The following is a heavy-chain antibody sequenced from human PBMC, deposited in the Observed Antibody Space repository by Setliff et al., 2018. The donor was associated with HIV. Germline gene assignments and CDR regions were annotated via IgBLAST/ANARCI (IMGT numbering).Heavy chain of an antibody. Sequence: ASETLSLTCAASGDSITSRNYHWDWVRQPPGKGLEWIGSLFYTGSTSCNPSLKSRVTMSVDTSKNQFSLKLTSVTAADTAVYYCARMIYYGGDSKFDFWGQGSLVTVSS. J-gene: IGHJ4*02. V-gene: IGHV4-39*07. CDR3: ARMIYYGGDSKFDF. D-gene: IGHD2-21*02. CDR1: GDSITSRNYH. CDR2: LFYTGST.